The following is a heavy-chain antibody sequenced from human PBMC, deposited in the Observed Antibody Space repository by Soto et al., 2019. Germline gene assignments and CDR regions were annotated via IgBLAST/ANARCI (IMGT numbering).Heavy chain of an antibody. J-gene: IGHJ5*02. CDR2: LLRPGRST. D-gene: IGHD3-16*01. Sequence: VGSLRPSCAASGFMFSDYAMTWARQAPGKELEWVSGLLRPGRSTYYADSVKGRFTISGDTSANTVYLQMDSLRAEDTAVYYCAKDAIANDGIWLMDSWGQGTVVTVSS. CDR1: GFMFSDYA. V-gene: IGHV3-23*01. CDR3: AKDAIANDGIWLMDS.